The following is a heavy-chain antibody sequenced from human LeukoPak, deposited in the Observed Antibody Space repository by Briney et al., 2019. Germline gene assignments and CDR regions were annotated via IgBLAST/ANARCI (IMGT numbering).Heavy chain of an antibody. V-gene: IGHV4-59*11. D-gene: IGHD3-10*01. CDR1: GGSISSHY. CDR3: AREGSYYGSGSPWDV. J-gene: IGHJ6*04. CDR2: IYYSGST. Sequence: SETLSLTCTVSGGSISSHYWSWIRQPPGKGLEWIGYIYYSGSTNYNPSLKSRDTISVDTSKNQFSLKLSSVTAADTAVYYCAREGSYYGSGSPWDVWGKGTTVTVSS.